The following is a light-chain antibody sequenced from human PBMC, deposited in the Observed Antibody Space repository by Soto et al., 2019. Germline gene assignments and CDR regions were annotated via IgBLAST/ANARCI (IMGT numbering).Light chain of an antibody. Sequence: SYELTQPPSVSVAPGQTGRISCGGNDIGRKSVHWYQQKPGRAPVVVGYDDSDRPSGIPDRFSGANSGDTATLTISRVEAGDEADYYCHVWDSSSGHYIFGTGTKVTVL. CDR1: DIGRKS. J-gene: IGLJ1*01. CDR3: HVWDSSSGHYI. V-gene: IGLV3-21*02. CDR2: DDS.